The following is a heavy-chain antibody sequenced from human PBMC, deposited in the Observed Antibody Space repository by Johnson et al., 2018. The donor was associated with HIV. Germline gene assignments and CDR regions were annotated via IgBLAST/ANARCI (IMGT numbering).Heavy chain of an antibody. D-gene: IGHD1-7*01. CDR1: GFTFSSYA. J-gene: IGHJ3*02. V-gene: IGHV3-64*04. CDR3: ARDRAWNYEGAFDI. CDR2: ISGSGGGT. Sequence: VQLVESGGGLVQPGGSLRLSCAASGFTFSSYAMHWVRQAPGKGLEYVSAISGSGGGTYYADSVKGRFTMSRDNSKNTLYLQMNSLRAEDTAVYYCARDRAWNYEGAFDIWGQGTMVTVSS.